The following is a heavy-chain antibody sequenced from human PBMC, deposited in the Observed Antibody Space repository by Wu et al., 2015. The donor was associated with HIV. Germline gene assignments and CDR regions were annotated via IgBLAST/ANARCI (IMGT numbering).Heavy chain of an antibody. Sequence: QVQLVQSGAEVKKPGSSVKVSCKASGGTFSNFAISWVRQAPGQGLEWMGRVIPIFGTSTYAQRLQGRVTIAADESTSTAYMELSSLRSEDTAVYYCASPKGGDYYDSSGLDHWGQGTLVTVSS. J-gene: IGHJ4*02. CDR1: GGTFSNFA. CDR2: VIPIFGTS. V-gene: IGHV1-69*13. CDR3: ASPKGGDYYDSSGLDH. D-gene: IGHD3-22*01.